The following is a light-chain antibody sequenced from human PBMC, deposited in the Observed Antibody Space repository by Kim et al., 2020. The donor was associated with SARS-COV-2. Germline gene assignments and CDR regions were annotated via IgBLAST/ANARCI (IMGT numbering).Light chain of an antibody. CDR1: HPISSY. CDR3: QQYNNWPPWT. V-gene: IGKV3-15*01. CDR2: GAF. J-gene: IGKJ1*01. Sequence: SPVERSTLSGRAIHPISSYLAWYQQKHGQAPRLLIFGAFTRATGIPARFSGSGSGTEFTLTISSLQSEDFAVYYCQQYNNWPPWTFGQGTKVDIK.